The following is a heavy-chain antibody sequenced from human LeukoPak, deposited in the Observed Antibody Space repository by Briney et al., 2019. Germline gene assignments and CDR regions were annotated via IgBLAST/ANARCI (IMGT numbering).Heavy chain of an antibody. D-gene: IGHD6-19*01. J-gene: IGHJ3*02. V-gene: IGHV1-2*02. Sequence: ASVKVSCKASGYTFTGCYMHWVRQARGQGLEWMGWINPNSVGTNYEKKFEGRVTMNRDTSISTAYMELSRLRSDDTAVYYCARDRWSSSGWYEGAFDIWGQGTMVTVSS. CDR1: GYTFTGCY. CDR2: INPNSVGT. CDR3: ARDRWSSSGWYEGAFDI.